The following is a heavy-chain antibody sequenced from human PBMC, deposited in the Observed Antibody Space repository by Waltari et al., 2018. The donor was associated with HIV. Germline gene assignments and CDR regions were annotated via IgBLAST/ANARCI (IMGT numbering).Heavy chain of an antibody. V-gene: IGHV1-18*01. CDR1: GYTFTTYG. J-gene: IGHJ4*02. CDR3: ARVQLIMVTFGGDFAPQFFEY. Sequence: QVQLVQSGDEVKKPGASVKVSCKTSGYTFTTYGITCVRQDHGQGLEWMGWISAYNGNTNFAQRFQGRVTMTTDTSTSTAYMELRSLRSDDTAVFYCARVQLIMVTFGGDFAPQFFEYWGQGTLVTVSS. CDR2: ISAYNGNT. D-gene: IGHD3-16*01.